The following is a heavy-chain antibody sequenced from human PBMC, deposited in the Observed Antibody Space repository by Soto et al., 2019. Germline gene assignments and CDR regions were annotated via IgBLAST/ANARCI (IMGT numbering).Heavy chain of an antibody. D-gene: IGHD3-10*01. Sequence: QVQLVESGGGVVQPGRSLRLSCAASGFTFSSYAMHWVRQAPGKGLEWVAVISYDGSNKYYADSVKGRFTISRDNSKNTLYLQMNSLRAEDTAVYYCARDGVFLSSYYGMDVWGQGTTVTVSS. V-gene: IGHV3-30-3*01. CDR2: ISYDGSNK. CDR3: ARDGVFLSSYYGMDV. CDR1: GFTFSSYA. J-gene: IGHJ6*02.